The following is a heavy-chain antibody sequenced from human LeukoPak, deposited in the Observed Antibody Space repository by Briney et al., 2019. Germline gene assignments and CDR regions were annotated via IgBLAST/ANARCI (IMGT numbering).Heavy chain of an antibody. Sequence: AGGSLRLSCAVSGFTFSDYSMIWVRQAPGRGLEFVSSMSGGGSYIFYADSLKGRFTVSRDNAKGSLYLQMNSLRAEDTAVYYCAKGDHASSWYTAIDYWGQGALVTVSS. CDR1: GFTFSDYS. CDR2: MSGGGSYI. D-gene: IGHD6-13*01. V-gene: IGHV3-21*01. CDR3: AKGDHASSWYTAIDY. J-gene: IGHJ4*02.